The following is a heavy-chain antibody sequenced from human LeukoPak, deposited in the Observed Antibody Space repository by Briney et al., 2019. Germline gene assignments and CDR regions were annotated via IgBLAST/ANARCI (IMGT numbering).Heavy chain of an antibody. CDR1: GFTFSNDA. D-gene: IGHD2-2*02. CDR3: AKAGRPHAHCSSSSCYMGS. J-gene: IGHJ5*02. CDR2: ISGSGEYT. V-gene: IGHV3-23*01. Sequence: GGSPRLSCAGSGFTFSNDALSWVRQAPGKGLEWVSSISGSGEYTFYADSVRGRFSISRDNSRNTMYLQMNSLRAEDRAVYYCAKAGRPHAHCSSSSCYMGSWGRGTLVTVSA.